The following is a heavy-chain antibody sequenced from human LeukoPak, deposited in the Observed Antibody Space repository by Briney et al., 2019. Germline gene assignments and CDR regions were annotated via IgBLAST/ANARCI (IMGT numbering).Heavy chain of an antibody. Sequence: ASVKVSCKASGYTFTSYYMHWARQAPGQGLEWMGIINPSGGSTSYAQKFQGRVTMTRDTSTSTVYMELSSLRSEDTAVYYCARDMAEMEWYFDYWGQGTLVTVSP. J-gene: IGHJ4*02. V-gene: IGHV1-46*01. D-gene: IGHD3-3*01. CDR3: ARDMAEMEWYFDY. CDR1: GYTFTSYY. CDR2: INPSGGST.